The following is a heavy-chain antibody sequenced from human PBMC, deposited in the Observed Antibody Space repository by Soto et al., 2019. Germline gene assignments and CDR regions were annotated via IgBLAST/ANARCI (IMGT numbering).Heavy chain of an antibody. CDR3: AKARGYCSGGSCFPTTTVTTVEFDY. D-gene: IGHD2-15*01. CDR2: ISWNSGSI. CDR1: GFTFDDYA. V-gene: IGHV3-9*01. J-gene: IGHJ4*02. Sequence: EVQLVESGGGLVQPGRSLRLSCAASGFTFDDYAMHWVRQAPGKGLEWVSGISWNSGSIGYADSGKGRFTISRDNAKNTLYLQMNSLRAEDTALYYCAKARGYCSGGSCFPTTTVTTVEFDYWGQGTLVTVSS.